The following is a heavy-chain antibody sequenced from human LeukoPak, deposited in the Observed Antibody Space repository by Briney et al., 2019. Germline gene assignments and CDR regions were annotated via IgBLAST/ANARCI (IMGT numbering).Heavy chain of an antibody. CDR3: TRQTTVNAFDI. J-gene: IGHJ3*02. D-gene: IGHD4-17*01. CDR2: IRSKAYGGTT. V-gene: IGHV3-49*04. CDR1: GFTFGDYA. Sequence: GGSLRLSCTASGFTFGDYAMSWVRQAPGKGLEWAGFIRSKAYGGTTEYAASVKGRFTISRDESKSIAYLQMNSLKTEDTAVYYCTRQTTVNAFDIWGQGTMVTVSS.